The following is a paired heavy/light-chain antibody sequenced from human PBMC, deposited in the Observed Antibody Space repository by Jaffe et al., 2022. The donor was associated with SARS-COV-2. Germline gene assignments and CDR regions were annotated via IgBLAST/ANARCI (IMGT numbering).Light chain of an antibody. Sequence: SYELTQPPSVSVSPGQTARITCSGDALPKQYAYWYQQKPGQAPVLVIYKDSERPSGIPERFSGSSSGTTVTLTISGVQAEDEADYYCQSADSSGTFVVFGGGTKLTVL. V-gene: IGLV3-25*03. CDR1: ALPKQY. CDR3: QSADSSGTFVV. CDR2: KDS. J-gene: IGLJ2*01.
Heavy chain of an antibody. Sequence: QVQLVESGGGVVQPGRSLRLSCAASGFTFSSYGMHWVRQAPGKGLEWVAVIWYDGSNKYYADSVKGRFTISRDNSKNTLYLQMNSLRAEDTAVYYCARDNIVVVTAIPTLNYGMDVWGQGTTVTVSS. CDR2: IWYDGSNK. CDR3: ARDNIVVVTAIPTLNYGMDV. D-gene: IGHD2-21*02. CDR1: GFTFSSYG. V-gene: IGHV3-33*01. J-gene: IGHJ6*02.